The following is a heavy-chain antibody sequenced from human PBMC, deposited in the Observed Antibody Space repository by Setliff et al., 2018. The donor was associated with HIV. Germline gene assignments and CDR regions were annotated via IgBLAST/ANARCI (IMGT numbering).Heavy chain of an antibody. CDR3: ARNFYDSSGYRYDY. CDR1: GYTFTSYG. J-gene: IGHJ4*02. D-gene: IGHD3-22*01. Sequence: ASVKVSCKPSGYTFTSYGINWVRQAPGQGLEWMGWISGYNGKTNYAQKFQGRVTMTTDTSTSTAYMELRSLRSDDMAVYYCARNFYDSSGYRYDYWGQGTLVTVSS. CDR2: ISGYNGKT. V-gene: IGHV1-18*03.